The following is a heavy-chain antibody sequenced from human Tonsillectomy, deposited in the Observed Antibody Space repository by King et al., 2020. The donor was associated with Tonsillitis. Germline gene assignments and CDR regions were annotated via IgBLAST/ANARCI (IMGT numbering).Heavy chain of an antibody. CDR2: IDWDDEK. Sequence: TLKESGPALVKPTQTLTLTCTFSGFSLSTDEMRVSWVRQPPGKALAWLARIDWDDEKFYSTSLKTRLTISRDTSKNQVVLGMTNMDPGDTATYYCTRSQAGSNWFDPWGRGTLVTVSS. V-gene: IGHV2-70*04. CDR1: GFSLSTDEMR. CDR3: TRSQAGSNWFDP. J-gene: IGHJ5*02.